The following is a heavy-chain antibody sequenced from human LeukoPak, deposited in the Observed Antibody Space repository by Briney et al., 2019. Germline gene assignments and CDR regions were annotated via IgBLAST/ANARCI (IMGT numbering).Heavy chain of an antibody. CDR1: GYSFTSYW. J-gene: IGHJ4*02. Sequence: GESLKISCKGSGYSFTSYWIGWARQMPGKDLEWMGIIYPGDSDTRYSPSFQGQVTISADKSNNTSYLQWSSLKASDTAVYYCARHLAEYQLLQDYWGQGTLVTVSS. V-gene: IGHV5-51*01. CDR3: ARHLAEYQLLQDY. CDR2: IYPGDSDT. D-gene: IGHD2-2*01.